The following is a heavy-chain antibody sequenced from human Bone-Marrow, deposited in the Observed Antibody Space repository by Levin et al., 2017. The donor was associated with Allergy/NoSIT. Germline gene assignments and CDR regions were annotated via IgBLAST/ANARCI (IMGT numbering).Heavy chain of an antibody. CDR2: IYNSGTT. Sequence: SQTLSLTCTVSGGSLSIYSWSWIRQLPGRGLEWVGYIYNSGTTNYNSALMSRLTMSLDTSNNQFSLKLRSVTTADTAIYYCASLRPGNYYYYGFDVWGQGATVTVSS. D-gene: IGHD4-17*01. V-gene: IGHV4-59*01. CDR1: GGSLSIYS. CDR3: ASLRPGNYYYYGFDV. J-gene: IGHJ6*02.